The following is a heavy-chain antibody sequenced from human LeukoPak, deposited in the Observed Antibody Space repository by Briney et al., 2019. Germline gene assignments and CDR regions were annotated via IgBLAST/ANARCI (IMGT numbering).Heavy chain of an antibody. J-gene: IGHJ4*02. CDR3: ARAVGATSVPFDY. CDR1: GFTFSSYS. D-gene: IGHD1-26*01. Sequence: GGSLRLSCGASGFTFSSYSMNWVRQAPGKGLEWVSSISSSSSYIYYADSVKGRFTISRDNAKNSLYLQMNSLRAEDTAVYYCARAVGATSVPFDYWGQGTLVTVSS. V-gene: IGHV3-21*01. CDR2: ISSSSSYI.